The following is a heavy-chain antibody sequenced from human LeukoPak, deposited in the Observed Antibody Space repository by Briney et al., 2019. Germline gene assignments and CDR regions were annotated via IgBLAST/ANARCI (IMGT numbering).Heavy chain of an antibody. CDR3: AREYGDYSSYFDL. D-gene: IGHD4-17*01. V-gene: IGHV3-43*02. CDR1: GFTFDDYA. J-gene: IGHJ2*01. CDR2: ISGDGGSI. Sequence: GGSLRLSCAASGFTFDDYAMHWVRQAPGKGLEWVSLISGDGGSIYYADSVKGRFTISRDTAKNSLYLGMSSLRAEDTALYYCAREYGDYSSYFDLWGRGTLVTVSS.